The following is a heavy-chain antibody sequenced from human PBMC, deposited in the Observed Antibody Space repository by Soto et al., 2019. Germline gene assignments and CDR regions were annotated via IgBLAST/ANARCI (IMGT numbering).Heavy chain of an antibody. CDR1: GFTFSSYA. D-gene: IGHD3-10*02. V-gene: IGHV3-23*01. Sequence: EVQLLESGGGLVQPGGSLRLSCAASGFTFSSYAMSWVRQSPGKGLEWVSAISGSGGSTYYADSVKGRFTISRDNSKNTLYLQMNSLRAEDTAVYYCAKDVRGVYYYYGMDVWGQGTTVTVSS. CDR2: ISGSGGST. CDR3: AKDVRGVYYYYGMDV. J-gene: IGHJ6*02.